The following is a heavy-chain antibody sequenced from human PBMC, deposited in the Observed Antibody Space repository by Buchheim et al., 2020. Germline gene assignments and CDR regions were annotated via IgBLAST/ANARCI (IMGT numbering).Heavy chain of an antibody. CDR2: IYPGDSDT. CDR3: ARRVRRSYYDFWSGETGFDY. CDR1: GYSFTSYW. V-gene: IGHV5-51*01. Sequence: EVQLVQSGAEVKKPGESLQISCKGSGYSFTSYWIGWVRQMPGKGLEWMGIIYPGDSDTRYSPSFQGQVTISADKSITTAYPQWSSLKASDTAMYYCARRVRRSYYDFWSGETGFDYWGQGTL. D-gene: IGHD3-3*01. J-gene: IGHJ4*02.